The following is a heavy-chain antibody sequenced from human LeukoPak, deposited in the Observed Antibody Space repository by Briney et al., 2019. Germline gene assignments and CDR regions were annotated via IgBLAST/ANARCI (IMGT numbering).Heavy chain of an antibody. CDR2: ISWNSGSI. J-gene: IGHJ6*03. Sequence: GGSLRLSCAASGFTFDDYAMHWVRQAPGKGLEWVSGISWNSGSIGYADSVKGRFTISRDNAKNSLYLQMNSLRAEDTALYYCAKDKEVGYYYYMDVWGKGTTVTVSS. CDR1: GFTFDDYA. D-gene: IGHD3-16*01. CDR3: AKDKEVGYYYYMDV. V-gene: IGHV3-9*01.